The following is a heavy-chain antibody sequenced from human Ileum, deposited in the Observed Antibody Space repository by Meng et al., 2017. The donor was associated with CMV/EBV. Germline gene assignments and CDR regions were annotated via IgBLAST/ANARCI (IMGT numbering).Heavy chain of an antibody. CDR3: ARDGPRGEGGFLEWLSPPPPYYYYGMDV. CDR2: TYYRSKWYN. V-gene: IGHV6-1*01. Sequence: SPSRGLEWLGRTYYRSKWYNDYAVSVKSRITINPDTSKNQFSLQLNSVTPEDTAVYYCARDGPRGEGGFLEWLSPPPPYYYYGMDVWGQGTTVTVSS. J-gene: IGHJ6*02. D-gene: IGHD3-3*01.